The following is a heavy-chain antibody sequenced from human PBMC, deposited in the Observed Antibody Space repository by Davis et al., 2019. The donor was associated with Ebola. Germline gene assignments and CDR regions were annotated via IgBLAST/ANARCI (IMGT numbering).Heavy chain of an antibody. D-gene: IGHD3-22*01. V-gene: IGHV1-46*02. CDR3: ARGYYSQFDS. J-gene: IGHJ4*02. Sequence: ASVKVSCKASGYTFNSYYIHWVRQAPGQGLEWMGIINPSGGSTTYAQKFQGRVTMTRDTSTRTVYMELSSLRSEDTAVYYCARGYYSQFDSWGQGTLVTVSS. CDR1: GYTFNSYY. CDR2: INPSGGST.